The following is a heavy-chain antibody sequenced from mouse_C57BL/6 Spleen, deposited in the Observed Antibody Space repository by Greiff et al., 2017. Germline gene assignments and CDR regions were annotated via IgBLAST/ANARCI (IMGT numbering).Heavy chain of an antibody. V-gene: IGHV2-2*01. D-gene: IGHD2-4*01. J-gene: IGHJ3*01. CDR3: ARTGDYGEFAY. CDR1: GFSLTSYG. CDR2: IWSGGST. Sequence: VQLQESGPGLVQPSQSLSITCTVSGFSLTSYGVHWVRQSPGKGLEWLGVIWSGGSTDYNAAFISRLSISKDNSKSQVFFKMNSLQADDTAIYYCARTGDYGEFAYWGQGTLVTVSA.